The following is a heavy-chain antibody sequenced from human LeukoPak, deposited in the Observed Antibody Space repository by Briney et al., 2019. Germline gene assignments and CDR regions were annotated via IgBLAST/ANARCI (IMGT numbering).Heavy chain of an antibody. J-gene: IGHJ4*02. CDR2: VSGSGFSI. CDR3: AKDLFGGAARAYFDY. Sequence: PGGSLRLSCAAPRFTFSSYAMSWVRQAPGKGLEWVSTVSGSGFSIYYADSVKGRFTLSRDNSKNTLYLQMNSLRAEDTAVYYCAKDLFGGAARAYFDYWGQGTLVTVSS. D-gene: IGHD3-16*01. V-gene: IGHV3-23*01. CDR1: RFTFSSYA.